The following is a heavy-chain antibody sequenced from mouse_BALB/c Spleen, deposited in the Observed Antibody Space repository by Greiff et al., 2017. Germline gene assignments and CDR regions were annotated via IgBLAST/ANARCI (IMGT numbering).Heavy chain of an antibody. CDR1: GYTFTSYY. D-gene: IGHD2-2*01. V-gene: IGHV1S81*02. Sequence: VKLQESGAELVKPGASVKLSCKASGYTFTSYYMYWVKQRPGQGLEWIGEINPSNGGTNFNEKFKSKATLTVDKSSSTAYMQLSSLTSEDSAVYYCTSGYYLDYWGQGTTLTVSS. J-gene: IGHJ2*01. CDR3: TSGYYLDY. CDR2: INPSNGGT.